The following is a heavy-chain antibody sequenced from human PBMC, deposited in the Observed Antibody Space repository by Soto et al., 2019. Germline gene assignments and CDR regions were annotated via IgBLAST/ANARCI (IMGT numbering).Heavy chain of an antibody. V-gene: IGHV3-23*01. CDR2: ISGSGGST. Sequence: GGSLRLSCAASGFTFSSYAMSWVRQAPGKGLEWVSAISGSGGSTYYADSVKGRFTISRDNSKNTLYLQMNSLRAEDTAVYYCAKRDERGKYCGGDCYSSFDYWGQGTLVTVSS. CDR1: GFTFSSYA. D-gene: IGHD2-21*02. J-gene: IGHJ4*02. CDR3: AKRDERGKYCGGDCYSSFDY.